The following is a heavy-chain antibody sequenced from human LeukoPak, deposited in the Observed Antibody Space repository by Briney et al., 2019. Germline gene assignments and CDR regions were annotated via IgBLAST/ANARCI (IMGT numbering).Heavy chain of an antibody. CDR2: INPNSGGT. CDR1: GYTFTVYY. CDR3: ARDFRAAMVSDWFDP. J-gene: IGHJ5*02. Sequence: ASVRVSSKPSGYTFTVYYMHWVRQAPGQGLEWMGWINPNSGGTNYAQKFQGRVTMNRDTSISTAYMELSRLRSDDTAVYYCARDFRAAMVSDWFDPWGQGTLVTVSS. V-gene: IGHV1-2*02. D-gene: IGHD5-18*01.